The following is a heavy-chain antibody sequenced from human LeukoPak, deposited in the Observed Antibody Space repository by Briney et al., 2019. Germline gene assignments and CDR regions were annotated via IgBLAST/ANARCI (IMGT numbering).Heavy chain of an antibody. CDR2: LSGSGITT. D-gene: IGHD6-19*01. Sequence: GGSLRLSCAASGFTFSRFGMHWVRQAPGKGLEWVSTLSGSGITTYYADSVKGRFTISRDNSKNTLYLQMNTLRAEDSALYYCAKGIYSSGWSYFDYWGHGTLVTVSS. CDR1: GFTFSRFG. J-gene: IGHJ4*01. V-gene: IGHV3-23*01. CDR3: AKGIYSSGWSYFDY.